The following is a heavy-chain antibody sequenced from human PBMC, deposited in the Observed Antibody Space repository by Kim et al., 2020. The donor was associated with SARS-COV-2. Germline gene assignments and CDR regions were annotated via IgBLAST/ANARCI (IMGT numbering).Heavy chain of an antibody. D-gene: IGHD5-18*01. CDR2: IWYDGSNK. Sequence: GGSLRLSCAASGFTFSSYGMHWVRQAPGKGLEWVAVIWYDGSNKYYADSVKGRFTISRDNSKNTLYLQMNSLRAEDTAVYYCARDWNTAMVNYGMDVWGQGTTVTVSS. V-gene: IGHV3-33*01. CDR1: GFTFSSYG. J-gene: IGHJ6*02. CDR3: ARDWNTAMVNYGMDV.